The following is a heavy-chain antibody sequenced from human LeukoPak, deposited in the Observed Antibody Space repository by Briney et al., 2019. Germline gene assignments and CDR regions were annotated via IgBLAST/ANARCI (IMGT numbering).Heavy chain of an antibody. V-gene: IGHV3-48*01. CDR1: GFTFSSFG. Sequence: GGSLRLSCAASGFTFSSFGMTWVRQAQAPGKGLEWVSYISSSSSTIYYADSVKGRFTISRDNAKNSLYLQMNSLRAEDTAVYYCARGVVSSGWYRPFDYWGQGILVTVSS. J-gene: IGHJ4*02. CDR2: ISSSSSTI. D-gene: IGHD6-19*01. CDR3: ARGVVSSGWYRPFDY.